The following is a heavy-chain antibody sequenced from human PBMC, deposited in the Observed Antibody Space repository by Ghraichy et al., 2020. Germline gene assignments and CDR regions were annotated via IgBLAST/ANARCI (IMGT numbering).Heavy chain of an antibody. J-gene: IGHJ3*02. CDR3: AARGVGLPAFDI. Sequence: GGSLRLSCAASGFTVSGNYISCVRQAPGKGLEWVSIIYSGGDTYYADSVKGRFTFSRDNSKNTLYLQMNSLRPEDTAMYYCAARGVGLPAFDIWGQGTMVTVSS. CDR1: GFTVSGNY. CDR2: IYSGGDT. V-gene: IGHV3-66*02.